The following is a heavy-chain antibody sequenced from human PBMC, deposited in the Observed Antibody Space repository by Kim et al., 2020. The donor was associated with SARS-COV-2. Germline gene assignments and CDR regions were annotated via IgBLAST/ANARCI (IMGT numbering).Heavy chain of an antibody. J-gene: IGHJ6*02. D-gene: IGHD3-10*01. V-gene: IGHV6-1*01. CDR1: GDSVSSNSAV. CDR3: ARFRLRAGDDVDV. CDR2: TSYRSKWYY. Sequence: SQTLSLTCAISGDSVSSNSAVWNWIRQSPTRGLEWLGRTSYRSKWYYDYAPSVKGRITIIADTSNNQFSLHLNSVTPEDTAVYYCARFRLRAGDDVDVWGQGTTVTVSS.